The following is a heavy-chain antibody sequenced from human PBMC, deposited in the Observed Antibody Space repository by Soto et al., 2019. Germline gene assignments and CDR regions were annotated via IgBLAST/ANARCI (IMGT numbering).Heavy chain of an antibody. V-gene: IGHV1-24*01. CDR2: FDPEDGET. CDR3: ATSGWLRFEGPRPVYSSSWCVSFPH. D-gene: IGHD6-13*01. Sequence: ASVKVSCKVSGYTLTELSMHWVRQAPGKGLEWMGGFDPEDGETIYAQKFQGRVTMTEDTSTDTAYMELSSLRSEDMAVYYCATSGWLRFEGPRPVYSSSWCVSFPHWGQGTLVPVSS. J-gene: IGHJ1*01. CDR1: GYTLTELS.